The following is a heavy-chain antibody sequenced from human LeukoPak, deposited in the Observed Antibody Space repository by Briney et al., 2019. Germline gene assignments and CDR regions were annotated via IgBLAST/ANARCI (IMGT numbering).Heavy chain of an antibody. D-gene: IGHD4-23*01. CDR1: GFTFSSYW. Sequence: GGSLRLSCAASGFTFSSYWMHWVRQVPGKGLVWVSRINSDGSYTSYADSVKGRFTISRDNAKNSLYLQMNSLRAEDTAVYYCAISDYGGNSGFDYWGQGTLVTVSS. V-gene: IGHV3-74*01. CDR2: INSDGSYT. J-gene: IGHJ4*02. CDR3: AISDYGGNSGFDY.